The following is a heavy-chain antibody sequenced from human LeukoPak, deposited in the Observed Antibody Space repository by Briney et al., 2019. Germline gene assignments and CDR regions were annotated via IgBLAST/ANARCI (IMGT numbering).Heavy chain of an antibody. V-gene: IGHV3-48*02. D-gene: IGHD6-25*01. Sequence: GGSLRLSCAASGFTFSSYSMNWVRQAPGKGLEWVSYISTGSSTIYYADSVKGRLTISRDNAKNSLYLQMNSLRDEDTAVYYGARDFSDHPIAADGGYWGQGTLVTVSS. CDR2: ISTGSSTI. J-gene: IGHJ4*02. CDR3: ARDFSDHPIAADGGY. CDR1: GFTFSSYS.